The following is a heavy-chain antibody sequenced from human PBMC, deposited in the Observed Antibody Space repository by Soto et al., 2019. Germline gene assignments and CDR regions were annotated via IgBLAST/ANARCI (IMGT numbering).Heavy chain of an antibody. CDR2: IYYSGST. Sequence: SETLSLTCTVSGGSISSSSYYWGWIRQPPVNGLEWIGSIYYSGSTYYNPSLKSRVTISVDTSKNQFSLKLSSVTAADTAVYYCARLQGFYYYGMDVWGQGTTVTSP. V-gene: IGHV4-39*01. CDR1: GGSISSSSYY. J-gene: IGHJ6*02. CDR3: ARLQGFYYYGMDV.